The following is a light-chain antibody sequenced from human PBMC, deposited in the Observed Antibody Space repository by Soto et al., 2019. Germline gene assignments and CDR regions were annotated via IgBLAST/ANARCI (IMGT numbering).Light chain of an antibody. V-gene: IGKV4-1*01. CDR2: WAS. CDR3: QQYFRSPQT. J-gene: IGKJ1*01. Sequence: DIVMTQSPDSLAVSLGERGTINCKSSQSVLYSSNNKNYLAWYQQKPGQPPKLLIYWASTRESGVPDRFSGSGSGTDFTLSISTLQAEDVAVYHCQQYFRSPQTFGQGTKVEIK. CDR1: QSVLYSSNNKNY.